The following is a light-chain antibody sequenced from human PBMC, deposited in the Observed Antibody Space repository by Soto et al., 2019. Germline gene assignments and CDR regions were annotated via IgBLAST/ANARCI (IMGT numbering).Light chain of an antibody. Sequence: EIVLTQSPATLSLSPGERATLSCRASQSVSSYLAWYQQKPGQAPRLLIYDASNRATGIPARFSGSGSGTDFTLTISSLEPEDFAVYSSQQRSNSPLTFGGGTNADIK. J-gene: IGKJ4*01. CDR2: DAS. V-gene: IGKV3-11*01. CDR3: QQRSNSPLT. CDR1: QSVSSY.